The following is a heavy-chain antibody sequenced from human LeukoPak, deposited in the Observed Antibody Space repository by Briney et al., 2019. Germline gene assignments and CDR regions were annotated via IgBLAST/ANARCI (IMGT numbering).Heavy chain of an antibody. CDR1: GYTCTGYY. Sequence: ASVKVSSKASGYTCTGYYMHWVRLAPGQGLEWMGWINPNSGGTNYEQKFQGRVTMNRDTSISTAYMELNRLRSDDTAVYYCARVAPPVGTVGATYIDYWGQGTLVTVSS. J-gene: IGHJ4*02. D-gene: IGHD1-26*01. CDR2: INPNSGGT. V-gene: IGHV1-2*02. CDR3: ARVAPPVGTVGATYIDY.